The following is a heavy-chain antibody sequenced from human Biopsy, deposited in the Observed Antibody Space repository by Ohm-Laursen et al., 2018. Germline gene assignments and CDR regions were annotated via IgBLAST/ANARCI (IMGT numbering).Heavy chain of an antibody. J-gene: IGHJ6*02. D-gene: IGHD2/OR15-2a*01. CDR1: GGSISRSSYY. V-gene: IGHV4-39*07. CDR2: IYYSGST. Sequence: SDTLSLTCIVTGGSISRSSYYWDWIRQPPGKGLEWIGSIYYSGSTYYNPSLKSRVTISVDTSKNQFSLRLNSVTAADTAVYYCTRATNSTGWPYYYFYGMDVWGQGTTVTVSS. CDR3: TRATNSTGWPYYYFYGMDV.